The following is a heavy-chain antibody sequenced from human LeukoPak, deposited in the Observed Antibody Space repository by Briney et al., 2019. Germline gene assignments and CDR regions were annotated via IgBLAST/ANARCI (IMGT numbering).Heavy chain of an antibody. V-gene: IGHV4-59*11. CDR3: ARDGYSGSSLFDY. D-gene: IGHD1-26*01. CDR1: GGSISSHF. Sequence: SETLSLTCTVSGGSISSHFWSWIRQPPGKGLEWIGYIHYTGSTNYNPSLKSRVTMSVDTSKNQFSLKLRSVTAADTAVYYCARDGYSGSSLFDYWGQGTLVTVSS. J-gene: IGHJ4*02. CDR2: IHYTGST.